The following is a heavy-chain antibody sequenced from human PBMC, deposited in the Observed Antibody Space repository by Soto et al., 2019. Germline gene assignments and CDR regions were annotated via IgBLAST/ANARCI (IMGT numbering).Heavy chain of an antibody. CDR1: GFTFSSYA. J-gene: IGHJ4*02. V-gene: IGHV3-30-3*01. CDR3: AREWAWELPDY. CDR2: ISYDGSNK. Sequence: QVQLVESGGGVVQPGRSLRLSCAASGFTFSSYAMHWVRQAPGKGLEWVAVISYDGSNKYYADSVKGRFTISRDNSKNTLYLQMNSLRAEDTAVYYCAREWAWELPDYWGQGTLVTVSS. D-gene: IGHD1-26*01.